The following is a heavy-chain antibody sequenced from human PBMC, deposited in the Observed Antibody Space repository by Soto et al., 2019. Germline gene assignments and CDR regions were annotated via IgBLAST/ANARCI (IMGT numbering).Heavy chain of an antibody. Sequence: SETLSLTCTVSGGSISSGGYYWSWIRQHPGKGLEWIGYIYYSGITYYNPSLKSRVTISVDTSKNQFSLKLSSVTAADTAVYYCARTFITIFGVVTFRYYGMDVWGQGTTVTVSS. D-gene: IGHD3-3*01. CDR1: GGSISSGGYY. CDR3: ARTFITIFGVVTFRYYGMDV. V-gene: IGHV4-31*03. CDR2: IYYSGIT. J-gene: IGHJ6*02.